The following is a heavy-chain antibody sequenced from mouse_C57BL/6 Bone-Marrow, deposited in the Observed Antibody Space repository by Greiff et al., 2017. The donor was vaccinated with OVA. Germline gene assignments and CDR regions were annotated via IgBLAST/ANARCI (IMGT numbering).Heavy chain of an antibody. CDR3: AGGSVDY. CDR1: GYSITSGYY. D-gene: IGHD1-1*02. CDR2: ISYDGSN. J-gene: IGHJ2*01. V-gene: IGHV3-6*01. Sequence: VQLQQSGPGLVKPSQSLSLTCSVTGYSITSGYYWNWIRQFPGNKLEWMGYISYDGSNNYNPSLNNRISITRDTSKNQFFLKLNSVTTEDTATYYCAGGSVDYWGQGTTLTVSS.